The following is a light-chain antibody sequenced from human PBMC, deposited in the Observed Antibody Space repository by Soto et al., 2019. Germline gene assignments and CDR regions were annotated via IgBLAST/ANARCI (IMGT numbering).Light chain of an antibody. V-gene: IGLV1-40*01. CDR3: QSFDSSLSAYV. CDR1: SSNIGAGRD. Sequence: QPVLTQPPSVSGAPGQRVTISCTGSSSNIGAGRDVHWYQQLPGTAPRLLIYGNNNRPSGVPDRFSASKSGTSASLAITGLQAEDEADFYCQSFDSSLSAYVFGTGTKLTV. J-gene: IGLJ1*01. CDR2: GNN.